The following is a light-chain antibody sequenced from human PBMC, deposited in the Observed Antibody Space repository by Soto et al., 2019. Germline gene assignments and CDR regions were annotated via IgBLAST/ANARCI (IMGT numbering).Light chain of an antibody. J-gene: IGKJ4*01. CDR2: DAS. CDR3: QQYNRYSLT. CDR1: QSISSW. Sequence: DIQMTQSPSTLSASVGDRVTITCRASQSISSWSAWYQQKPGKAPKLLIYDASSLESGVPSRFSGSGSDTEFTLTINNLQPDDFATYHCQQYNRYSLTFGGGTKVDIK. V-gene: IGKV1-5*01.